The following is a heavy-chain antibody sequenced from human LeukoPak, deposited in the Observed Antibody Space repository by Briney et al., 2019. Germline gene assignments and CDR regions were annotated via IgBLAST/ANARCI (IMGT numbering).Heavy chain of an antibody. Sequence: PGGSLRLSCAASGFTFSSYGMHWVRQAPGKGLEWVAFIRYDGSNKYYADSVKGRFTISRDNSKNTLYLQMNSLRAEDTAVYYCADGYSSSWYFDYWGQGTLVTVPS. D-gene: IGHD6-13*01. CDR2: IRYDGSNK. J-gene: IGHJ4*02. CDR3: ADGYSSSWYFDY. CDR1: GFTFSSYG. V-gene: IGHV3-30*02.